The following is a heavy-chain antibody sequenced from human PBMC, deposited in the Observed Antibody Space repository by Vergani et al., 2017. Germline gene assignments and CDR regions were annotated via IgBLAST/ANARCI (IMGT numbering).Heavy chain of an antibody. J-gene: IGHJ5*02. Sequence: QVQLVESGGGVVQPGRSLRLSCVASGFTFSSYAMHWVRQAPGKGLELVAVIWYDGSNKYYADSVKRRFTISRDNSKNTQYLQMNSLRAEDTAVYYCAGIAKQLTRTARSWFDPWGQGTLVTVSS. V-gene: IGHV3-33*01. CDR2: IWYDGSNK. CDR1: GFTFSSYA. CDR3: AGIAKQLTRTARSWFDP. D-gene: IGHD6-13*01.